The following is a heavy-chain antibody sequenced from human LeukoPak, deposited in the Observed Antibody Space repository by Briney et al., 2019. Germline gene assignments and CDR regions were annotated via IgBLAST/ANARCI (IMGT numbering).Heavy chain of an antibody. D-gene: IGHD1-26*01. V-gene: IGHV3-33*06. Sequence: GGSLRLSCAVSGFSFRDFGFHWVRQAPGKGLEWVAVTWYDESQKYYADSVKGRFTISKDNSKNTLYLEMSSLRVEDTAVYYCAKWEGTRQFYFGYWGQGTLVTVSS. CDR3: AKWEGTRQFYFGY. J-gene: IGHJ4*02. CDR2: TWYDESQK. CDR1: GFSFRDFG.